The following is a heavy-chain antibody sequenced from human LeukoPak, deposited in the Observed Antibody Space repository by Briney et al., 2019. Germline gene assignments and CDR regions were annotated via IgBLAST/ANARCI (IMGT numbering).Heavy chain of an antibody. CDR2: IYSGGST. V-gene: IGHV3-53*01. CDR1: GFTVSSNY. J-gene: IGHJ6*02. CDR3: ASGQLVRLYYYYGMDV. Sequence: GGSLRLSCAASGFTVSSNYMSWVRQAPGKGLEWVSVIYSGGSTYYADSVKGRFTISRDNSKNTLYLQMNSLRAEDTAVYYCASGQLVRLYYYYGMDVWGQGTTVTVSS. D-gene: IGHD1-1*01.